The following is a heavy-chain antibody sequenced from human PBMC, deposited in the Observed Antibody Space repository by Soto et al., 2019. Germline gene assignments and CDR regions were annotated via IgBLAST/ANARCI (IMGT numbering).Heavy chain of an antibody. CDR3: ARGVGATRPPYYHYGMDV. D-gene: IGHD1-26*01. CDR1: GGTFSSYA. Sequence: SVKVSCKASGGTFSSYAISWVRQAPGQGLEWMGGIIPIFGTANYAQKFQGRVTITADESTSTAYMELSSLRSEDTAVYYCARGVGATRPPYYHYGMDVWGQGTTVTVSS. V-gene: IGHV1-69*13. CDR2: IIPIFGTA. J-gene: IGHJ6*02.